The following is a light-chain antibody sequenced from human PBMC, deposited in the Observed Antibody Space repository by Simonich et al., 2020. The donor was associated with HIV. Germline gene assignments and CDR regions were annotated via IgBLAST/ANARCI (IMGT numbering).Light chain of an antibody. CDR1: PSVSNT. J-gene: IGKJ5*01. CDR3: QQRSNWPPEVT. Sequence: EIVMTQSPVTLSVSPGERAPLSCRVSPSVSNTLAWYQQKPGQAPRLLIYDASNRATGLPATFRGSGSGTDFTLTISSLVPEDCAVYYCQQRSNWPPEVTFGQGTRLEIK. CDR2: DAS. V-gene: IGKV3-11*01.